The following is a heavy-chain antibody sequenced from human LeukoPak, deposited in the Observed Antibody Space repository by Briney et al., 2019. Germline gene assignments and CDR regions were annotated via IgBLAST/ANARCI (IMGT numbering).Heavy chain of an antibody. J-gene: IGHJ4*02. CDR2: INPKSGGT. CDR1: GYTFTGYY. V-gene: IGHV1-2*02. Sequence: ASXXVSCKASGYTFTGYYMHWVRQAPGQGREWMGWINPKSGGTNYAQKFQGRVTMNRDTSISTAYMELSRLRSDDTAVYYCASPDSSGYYYDYWGQGTLVTVSS. CDR3: ASPDSSGYYYDY. D-gene: IGHD3-22*01.